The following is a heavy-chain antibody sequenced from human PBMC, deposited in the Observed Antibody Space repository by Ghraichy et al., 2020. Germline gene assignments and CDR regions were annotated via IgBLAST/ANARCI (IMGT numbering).Heavy chain of an antibody. CDR1: GVSFSGYY. CDR2: LNHSGST. V-gene: IGHV4-34*01. J-gene: IGHJ6*02. CDR3: ARCDCSKALWCMDV. Sequence: SETLSLTCAVYGVSFSGYYWTWIRQPPGKGLEWIGELNHSGSTNYNPSLKRRVTITVHTSKNQFSLKLGYVTAADTAVYYCARCDCSKALWCMDVWGQGTTVIVSS. D-gene: IGHD2-21*01.